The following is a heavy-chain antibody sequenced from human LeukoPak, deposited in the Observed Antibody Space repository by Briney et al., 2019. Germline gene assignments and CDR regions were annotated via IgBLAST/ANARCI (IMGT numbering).Heavy chain of an antibody. CDR1: GGSISSYY. V-gene: IGHV4-4*07. CDR2: IYTSGST. Sequence: PSETLSLTCTVSGGSISSYYWSWIRQPAGKGLEWIGRIYTSGSTNYNPPLKSRVTMSVDTSKNQFSLKLSSVTAADTAVYYCARDVGDFWSHRYWFDPWGQGTLVNVSS. J-gene: IGHJ5*02. CDR3: ARDVGDFWSHRYWFDP. D-gene: IGHD3-3*01.